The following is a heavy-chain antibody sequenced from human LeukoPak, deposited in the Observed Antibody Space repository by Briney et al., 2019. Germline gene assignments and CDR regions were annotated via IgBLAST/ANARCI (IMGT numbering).Heavy chain of an antibody. V-gene: IGHV1-69*05. CDR1: GGTFSSYA. D-gene: IGHD4-23*01. CDR3: ASTDYGDNSGY. Sequence: SVKVSCKASGGTFSSYAISWVRQAPGQGLEWMGGIIPIFGTANYAQKFQGRVTITTDESTSTAYMELCSLTTEDTAVYYCASTDYGDNSGYWGQGTLVTVSS. CDR2: IIPIFGTA. J-gene: IGHJ4*02.